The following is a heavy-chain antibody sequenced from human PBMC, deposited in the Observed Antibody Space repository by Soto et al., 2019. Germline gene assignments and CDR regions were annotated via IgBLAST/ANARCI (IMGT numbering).Heavy chain of an antibody. D-gene: IGHD2-2*01. CDR1: GYTFTSYA. Sequence: ASVKVSCKASGYTFTSYAMHWVRQAPGQRLERMGWINAGNGNTKYSQKFQGRVTITRDTSASTAYMELSSLRSEDTAVYYCARGFSCSSTSCPGSYYYYYYGMDVWGQGTTVTVSS. CDR3: ARGFSCSSTSCPGSYYYYYYGMDV. CDR2: INAGNGNT. J-gene: IGHJ6*02. V-gene: IGHV1-3*01.